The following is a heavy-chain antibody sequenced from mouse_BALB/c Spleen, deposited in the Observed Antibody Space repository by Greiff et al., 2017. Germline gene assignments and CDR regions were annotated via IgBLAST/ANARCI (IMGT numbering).Heavy chain of an antibody. D-gene: IGHD6-1*01. CDR1: GYSFTSYW. J-gene: IGHJ2*01. Sequence: EVQLQQSGTVLARPGASVKMSCKASGYSFTSYWMHWVKQRPGQGLEWIGAIYPGNSDTSYNQKFKGKAKLTAVTSASTAYMELSSLTNEDSAVYYCTRGYATYYFDYWGQGTTLTVSS. CDR3: TRGYATYYFDY. CDR2: IYPGNSDT. V-gene: IGHV1-5*01.